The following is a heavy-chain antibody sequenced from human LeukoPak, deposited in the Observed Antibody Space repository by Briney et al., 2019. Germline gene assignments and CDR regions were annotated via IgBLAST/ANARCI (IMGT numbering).Heavy chain of an antibody. CDR3: ARERGEEYSSGWYKTNFFDT. J-gene: IGHJ4*02. Sequence: SETLSLTCTVSSDFFSSVTDYWAWIRQPPGKGLEWIASGDYSGGTYYNPSLESRVAISADMSKNQISLKLSSVTAADTALYYCARERGEEYSSGWYKTNFFDTWGQGTRVTVSS. D-gene: IGHD6-19*01. V-gene: IGHV4-39*07. CDR1: SDFFSSVTDY. CDR2: GDYSGGT.